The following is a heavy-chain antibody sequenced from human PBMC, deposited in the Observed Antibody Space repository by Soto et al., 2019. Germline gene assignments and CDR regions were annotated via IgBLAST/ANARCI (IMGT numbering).Heavy chain of an antibody. V-gene: IGHV5-51*01. CDR2: IYPGDSDS. J-gene: IGHJ4*02. D-gene: IGHD2-15*01. CDR1: GYSFTSYW. CDR3: ARQYCRGGSCYSLDY. Sequence: GAEVKKPGESLKISCKGSGYSFTSYWIGWVRQMPGKGLEWMGIIYPGDSDSRYSPAFQGQVTISADKSISSAYLQWSSLKASDTAMYYCARQYCRGGSCYSLDYWGQGTLVTVSS.